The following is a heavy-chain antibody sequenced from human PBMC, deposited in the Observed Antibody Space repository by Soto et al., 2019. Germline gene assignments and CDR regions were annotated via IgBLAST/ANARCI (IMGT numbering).Heavy chain of an antibody. CDR2: IRSKAYGGTT. V-gene: IGHV3-49*03. J-gene: IGHJ3*02. D-gene: IGHD6-13*01. CDR1: GFSFGDYA. CDR3: ARGNSGWYNAFDI. Sequence: GGSLGLSCTASGFSFGDYAMRWFRQAPGKGLEWVGFIRSKAYGGTTEYAASVKGRFTISRDDSKSIAYLQMNSLKTEDTAVYYCARGNSGWYNAFDIWGQGTLVTVSS.